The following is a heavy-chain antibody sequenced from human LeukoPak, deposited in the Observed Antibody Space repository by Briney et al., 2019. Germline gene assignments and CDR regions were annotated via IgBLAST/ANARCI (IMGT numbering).Heavy chain of an antibody. CDR1: GFTFSDYY. CDR3: AYDSWVATFDY. J-gene: IGHJ4*02. Sequence: KTGGSLRLSCAASGFTFSDYYMSWIRQAPGKGLEWVSYISSSGSTIYYADSVKGRFTISRDNSKNTLYLQMNSLRAEDTAVYYCAYDSWVATFDYWGQGTLVTVSS. V-gene: IGHV3-11*01. D-gene: IGHD5-12*01. CDR2: ISSSGSTI.